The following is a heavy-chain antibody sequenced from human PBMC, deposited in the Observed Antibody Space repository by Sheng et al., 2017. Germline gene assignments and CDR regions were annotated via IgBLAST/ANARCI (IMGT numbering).Heavy chain of an antibody. CDR2: ISVSGGDT. Sequence: EVQLVESGGGLVQPGGTLRLSCAASGFTFSIYGMSWVRQAPGKGLEWVSAISVSGGDTYYADSVKGRFTISRDNSKNALYLQMNSLRAEDTAVYYCAKSGYCSGGVCYPAFDYWGQGTLVTVSS. J-gene: IGHJ4*02. CDR3: AKSGYCSGGVCYPAFDY. D-gene: IGHD2-8*02. V-gene: IGHV3-23*04. CDR1: GFTFSIYG.